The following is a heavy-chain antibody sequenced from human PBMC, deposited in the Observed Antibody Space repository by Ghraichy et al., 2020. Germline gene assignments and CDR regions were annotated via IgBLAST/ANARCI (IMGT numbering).Heavy chain of an antibody. CDR3: ARGGRHYDFWSGSICPIDY. Sequence: SETLSLTCAVYGGSFSGYYWSWIRQPPGKGLEWIGEINHSGSTNYNPSLKSRVTISVDTSKNQFSLKLSSVTAADTALYYCARGGRHYDFWSGSICPIDYWGQGTLVTVSS. J-gene: IGHJ4*02. D-gene: IGHD3-3*01. CDR1: GGSFSGYY. CDR2: INHSGST. V-gene: IGHV4-34*01.